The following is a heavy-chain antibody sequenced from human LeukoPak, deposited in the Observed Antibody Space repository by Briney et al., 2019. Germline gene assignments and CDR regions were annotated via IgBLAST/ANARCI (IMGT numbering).Heavy chain of an antibody. V-gene: IGHV1-2*02. J-gene: IGHJ5*02. D-gene: IGHD3-10*01. CDR3: ATDDYYGSGSYP. CDR2: INPNSGGT. CDR1: AYTFTGYY. Sequence: ASVKVSCKASAYTFTGYYMHWVRQAPGQGLEWMGWINPNSGGTNYAQKFQGRVTMTRDTSISTAYMELSRLRSDDTAVYYCATDDYYGSGSYPWGQGTLVTVSS.